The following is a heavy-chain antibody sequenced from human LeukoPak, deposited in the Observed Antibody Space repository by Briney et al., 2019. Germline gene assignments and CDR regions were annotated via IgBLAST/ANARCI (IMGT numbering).Heavy chain of an antibody. Sequence: GESLKISFKGSGYRFTSYWIGWVRPMPGKGLEWMGIIYPGDSDTRYSPSFQGQVTISADKSISTAYLQWSSLKASDTAMYYCARRIDFWSGYYTNWFDPWGQGTLVTVSS. CDR1: GYRFTSYW. V-gene: IGHV5-51*01. CDR3: ARRIDFWSGYYTNWFDP. J-gene: IGHJ5*02. CDR2: IYPGDSDT. D-gene: IGHD3-3*01.